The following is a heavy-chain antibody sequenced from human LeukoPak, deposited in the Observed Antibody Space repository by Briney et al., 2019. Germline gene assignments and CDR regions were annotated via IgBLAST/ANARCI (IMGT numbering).Heavy chain of an antibody. Sequence: ASVKVSCKASGGTFSSYTISWVRQAPGQGLEWMGRIIPILGIANYAQKFQGRVTITVDKSTSTAYMELSSLRSEDTAVYYCARDPDYYDSSGLNDYWGQGTLSPSPQ. CDR1: GGTFSSYT. CDR2: IIPILGIA. D-gene: IGHD3-22*01. CDR3: ARDPDYYDSSGLNDY. V-gene: IGHV1-69*02. J-gene: IGHJ4*02.